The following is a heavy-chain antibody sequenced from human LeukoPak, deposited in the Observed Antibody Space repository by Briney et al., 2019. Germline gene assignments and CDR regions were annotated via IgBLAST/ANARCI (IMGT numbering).Heavy chain of an antibody. CDR3: ARGPGRGVRYFDWLSPPGNAFDI. J-gene: IGHJ3*02. V-gene: IGHV4-34*01. CDR1: GGSFSGYY. CDR2: INHSGST. D-gene: IGHD3-9*01. Sequence: SETLSLTCAVYGGSFSGYYWSWIRQPPGKGLEWIGEINHSGSTNYNPSLKSRVTISVDTSKNQCSLKLSSVTAADTAVNYCARGPGRGVRYFDWLSPPGNAFDIWGQGTMVTVSS.